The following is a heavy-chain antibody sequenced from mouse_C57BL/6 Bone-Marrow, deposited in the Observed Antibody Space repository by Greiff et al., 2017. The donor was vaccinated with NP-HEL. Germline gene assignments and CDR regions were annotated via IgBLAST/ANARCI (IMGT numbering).Heavy chain of an antibody. D-gene: IGHD1-1*01. CDR2: IDPEDGET. J-gene: IGHJ1*03. V-gene: IGHV14-2*01. CDR3: ARITTVVATNFDV. CDR1: GFNIKDYY. Sequence: LVESGAELVKPGASVKLSCTASGFNIKDYYMHWVKQRTEQGLEWIGRIDPEDGETKYAPKFQGKATITADTSSNTAYLQLSSLTSEDTAVYYCARITTVVATNFDVWGTGTTVTVSS.